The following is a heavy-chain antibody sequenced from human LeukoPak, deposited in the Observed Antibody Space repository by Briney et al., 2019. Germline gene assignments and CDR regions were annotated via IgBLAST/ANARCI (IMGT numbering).Heavy chain of an antibody. CDR2: ISSSSSTI. CDR1: GFTFSSYS. CDR3: ARDNTYYYGSGVAPYGMDV. J-gene: IGHJ6*02. V-gene: IGHV3-48*04. D-gene: IGHD3-10*01. Sequence: GGSLRLSCAASGFTFSSYSMNWVRQAPGKGLEWVSYISSSSSTIYYADSVKGRFTISRDNAKNSLYLQMNSLRAEDTAVYYCARDNTYYYGSGVAPYGMDVWGQGTTVTVSS.